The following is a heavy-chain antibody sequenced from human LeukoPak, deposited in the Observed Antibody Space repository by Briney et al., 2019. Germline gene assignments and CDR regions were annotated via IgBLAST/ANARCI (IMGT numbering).Heavy chain of an antibody. Sequence: GGSLRLSCAASGFTFSSYSMNWVRQAPGKGLEWVSSISSSSSYIYYADSVKGRFTISRDNAKNSLYLQMNSLRAEDTAVYYCARISGWYGEIDYYFDYWGQGTLVTVSS. D-gene: IGHD6-19*01. J-gene: IGHJ4*02. CDR2: ISSSSSYI. V-gene: IGHV3-21*01. CDR3: ARISGWYGEIDYYFDY. CDR1: GFTFSSYS.